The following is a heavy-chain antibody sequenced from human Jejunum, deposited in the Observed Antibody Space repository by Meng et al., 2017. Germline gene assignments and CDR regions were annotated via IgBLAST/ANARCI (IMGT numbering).Heavy chain of an antibody. J-gene: IGHJ5*02. CDR2: IYYGETV. Sequence: SETLSLTCAVSGYSIITTGYYWAWVRQPPGKGLEWIGSIYYGETVSYNPSLKSRVTISLDTSKNQFSLRVNSMTAADTAVYYCLSHERSGRYSTDCFDPWGQGTLVTVSS. CDR1: GYSIITTGYY. D-gene: IGHD3-10*01. V-gene: IGHV4-39*07. CDR3: LSHERSGRYSTDCFDP.